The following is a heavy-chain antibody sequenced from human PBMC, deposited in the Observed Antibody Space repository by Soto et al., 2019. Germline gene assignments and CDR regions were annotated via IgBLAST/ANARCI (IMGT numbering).Heavy chain of an antibody. CDR1: GFTFSSYA. V-gene: IGHV3-23*01. CDR2: ISGSGGST. D-gene: IGHD3-3*01. Sequence: GGSLRLSCAASGFTFSSYAMSWVRQAPGKGLEWVSAISGSGGSTYYADSVKGRFTISRDNSKNTLYLQMDSLRAEDTAVYYCAKENRVDRFLEWFITFDYWGQGTLVTVSS. J-gene: IGHJ4*02. CDR3: AKENRVDRFLEWFITFDY.